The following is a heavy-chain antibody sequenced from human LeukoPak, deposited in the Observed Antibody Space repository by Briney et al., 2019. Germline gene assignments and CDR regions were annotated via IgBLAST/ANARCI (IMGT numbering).Heavy chain of an antibody. V-gene: IGHV4-30-4*08. D-gene: IGHD1-26*01. CDR3: ARGQISGSYRVDY. Sequence: PSQTLSLACTVSGGSISSGDYYWSWIRQPPGEGLEWIGYIYYSGSTYYNPSLKSRVTISVDTSKNQFSLKLSSVTAADTAVYYCARGQISGSYRVDYWGQGTLVTVSS. CDR2: IYYSGST. CDR1: GGSISSGDYY. J-gene: IGHJ4*02.